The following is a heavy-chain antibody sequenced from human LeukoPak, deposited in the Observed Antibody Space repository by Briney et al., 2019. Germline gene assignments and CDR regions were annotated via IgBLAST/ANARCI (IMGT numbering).Heavy chain of an antibody. CDR1: GFTFSDYY. CDR2: ISSSGSTI. Sequence: GGSLRLSCAASGFTFSDYYMSWIRQAPGKGLEWVSYISSSGSTIYYADSVKGRFTISGDNAKNSLYLQMNSLRAEDTAVYYCARGLTYYYDSSGYSWGQGTLVTVSS. CDR3: ARGLTYYYDSSGYS. V-gene: IGHV3-11*01. J-gene: IGHJ5*02. D-gene: IGHD3-22*01.